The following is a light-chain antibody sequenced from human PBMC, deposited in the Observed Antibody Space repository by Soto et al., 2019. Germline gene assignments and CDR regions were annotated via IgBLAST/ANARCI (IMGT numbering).Light chain of an antibody. CDR3: LQHNSYPYT. V-gene: IGKV3-15*01. CDR2: GAS. CDR1: QSVSSN. J-gene: IGKJ2*01. Sequence: DIVMTQSPATLSVSPGERVTLSCRARQSVSSNLAWYQQKPGQAPRLLIYGASTRATGLPARFSGSGSGTEFTLTISSLQPEDFATYYCLQHNSYPYTFGQGTKLEIK.